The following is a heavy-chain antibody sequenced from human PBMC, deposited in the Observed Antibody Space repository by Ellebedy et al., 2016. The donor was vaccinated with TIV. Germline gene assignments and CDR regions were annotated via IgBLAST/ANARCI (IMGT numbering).Heavy chain of an antibody. D-gene: IGHD6-6*01. J-gene: IGHJ4*02. CDR2: ISAYNGNT. V-gene: IGHV1-18*01. Sequence: ASVKVSCXASGYTFTSYGISWVRQAPGQGLEWMGWISAYNGNTNYAQKLQGRVTMTRDTSTSTVYMELSSLRSEDTAVYYCARDYGSSSDYWGQGTLVTVSS. CDR1: GYTFTSYG. CDR3: ARDYGSSSDY.